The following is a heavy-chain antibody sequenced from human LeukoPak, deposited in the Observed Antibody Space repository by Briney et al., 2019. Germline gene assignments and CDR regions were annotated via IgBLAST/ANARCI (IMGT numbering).Heavy chain of an antibody. CDR2: IFYDGDTK. D-gene: IGHD6-19*01. Sequence: GRSLRLSCAASGFIFSNYAMRWVRQAPGKGLEWVAVIFYDGDTKYYADSVKGRFTISRDNSKNTLYLQMNSLRAEDTAVYYCARRSGIAVAGAFDYWGQGTLVTVSS. V-gene: IGHV3-30*04. CDR3: ARRSGIAVAGAFDY. J-gene: IGHJ4*02. CDR1: GFIFSNYA.